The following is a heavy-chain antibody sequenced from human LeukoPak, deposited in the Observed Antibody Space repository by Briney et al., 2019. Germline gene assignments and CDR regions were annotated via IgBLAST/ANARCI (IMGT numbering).Heavy chain of an antibody. CDR2: ISSSGSAI. V-gene: IGHV3-48*03. D-gene: IGHD3-3*01. J-gene: IGHJ4*02. Sequence: GGSLRLSCAASGFTFSSYEMNWVRQAPGKGLEWVSYISSSGSAIYYADSVKGRFTISRDNAKNSLYLQMNSLRAEDTAVYYCATGDDFWSGYHFDCWGQGTLVTVSS. CDR1: GFTFSSYE. CDR3: ATGDDFWSGYHFDC.